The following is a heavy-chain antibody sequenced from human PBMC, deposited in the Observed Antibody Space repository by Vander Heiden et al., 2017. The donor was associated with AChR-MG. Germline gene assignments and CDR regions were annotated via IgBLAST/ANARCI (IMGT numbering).Heavy chain of an antibody. CDR3: ARDEMQWAGNDYYSGLDV. D-gene: IGHD6-19*01. V-gene: IGHV1-18*01. J-gene: IGHJ6*02. Sequence: QVQLVQSGAEVRKPGASVRVSCKASGYTFINYGITWVRQAPGQGLEYMGWISAHNGNTNYAQKLQDRVTMTTDTSTSTAYMDLRSLKSDDTAVYFCARDEMQWAGNDYYSGLDVWGQGTTVTVSS. CDR2: ISAHNGNT. CDR1: GYTFINYG.